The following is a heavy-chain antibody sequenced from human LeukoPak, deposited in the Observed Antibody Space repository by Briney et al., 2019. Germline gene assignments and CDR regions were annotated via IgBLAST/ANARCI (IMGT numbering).Heavy chain of an antibody. CDR1: GGSFSGYY. J-gene: IGHJ5*02. CDR3: ARGEGAKVAWFDP. CDR2: INHSGST. Sequence: SETLSLTCAVYGGSFSGYYWSWIRQPPGKGLEWIGEINHSGSTNYNPSLKSRVTISVDTSKNQFSLKLSSVTAADTAVYYCARGEGAKVAWFDPWGQGTLVTVSS. V-gene: IGHV4-34*01. D-gene: IGHD1-26*01.